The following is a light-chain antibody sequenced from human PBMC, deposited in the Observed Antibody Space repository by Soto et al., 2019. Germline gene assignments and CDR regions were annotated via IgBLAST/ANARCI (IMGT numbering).Light chain of an antibody. CDR3: SSYAGINNLGV. V-gene: IGLV2-8*01. J-gene: IGLJ1*01. CDR1: SSDVGGYKY. Sequence: QSALTQPPSASGSPGQSVTISCTGTSSDVGGYKYVSWYQQHPGKAPKLMIFEVNKRPSGVPDRFSGSRSGNTASLTVSGRQAEDEADYYCSSYAGINNLGVFGTGTKLTVL. CDR2: EVN.